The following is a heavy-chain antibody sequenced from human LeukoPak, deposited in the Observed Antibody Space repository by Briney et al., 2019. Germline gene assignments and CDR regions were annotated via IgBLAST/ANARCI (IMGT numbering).Heavy chain of an antibody. CDR2: IKEDGSEK. CDR1: GFTFSNHW. CDR3: ARYRGLGGGYYFDY. V-gene: IGHV3-7*04. D-gene: IGHD5-12*01. J-gene: IGHJ4*02. Sequence: GSLRLSCAVSGFTFSNHWMGWVRQAPGKGLEWVANIKEDGSEKYYVDSVKGRFTISRDNAKNSLHLQMNSLRAEDTAVYYCARYRGLGGGYYFDYWGQGTLVTVSS.